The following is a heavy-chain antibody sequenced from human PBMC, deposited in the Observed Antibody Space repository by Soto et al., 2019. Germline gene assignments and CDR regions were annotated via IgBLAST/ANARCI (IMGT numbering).Heavy chain of an antibody. CDR2: IVVGSGNT. CDR3: ALRKTNEYSSSHFDY. D-gene: IGHD6-6*01. J-gene: IGHJ4*02. V-gene: IGHV1-58*02. CDR1: GDGFTDYH. Sequence: SVKVACKASGDGFTDYHIHWVRNAPGQRLEWLGWIVVGSGNTNYGQKFQERVTITRDRSTSTAYMELSSLRSEDTAVYCCALRKTNEYSSSHFDYWGQGTLVTVSS.